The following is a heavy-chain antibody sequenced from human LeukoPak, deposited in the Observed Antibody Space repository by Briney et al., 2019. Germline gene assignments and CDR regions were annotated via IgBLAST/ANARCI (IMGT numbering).Heavy chain of an antibody. V-gene: IGHV3-7*01. D-gene: IGHD3-3*01. CDR1: GFTFSSYW. Sequence: SGGSLRLSCAASGFTFSSYWMSWVRQAPGKGLEWVANIKQDGSEKYYVDSVKGRFTISRDNAKNSLYLQMNSLRAEDTAVYYCARVLPAPHYDFWSGYLATDYYFDYWGQGTLVTVSS. J-gene: IGHJ4*02. CDR2: IKQDGSEK. CDR3: ARVLPAPHYDFWSGYLATDYYFDY.